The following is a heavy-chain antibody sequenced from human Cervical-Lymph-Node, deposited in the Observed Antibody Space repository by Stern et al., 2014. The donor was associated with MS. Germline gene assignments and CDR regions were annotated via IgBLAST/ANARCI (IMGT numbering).Heavy chain of an antibody. V-gene: IGHV4-31*03. CDR2: IYYNGNT. Sequence: QVQLVQSGPGLVKPSQTLSLTCTVSSGSISSGGYYWNWNRQHPGEGLEWIGSIYYNGNTFYSPSLKSRVSMSIDTSENQFSLNLNSVTAADTAVYYCARSYELRSGSYYGPTDYWGQGTLVTVSS. CDR3: ARSYELRSGSYYGPTDY. J-gene: IGHJ4*02. CDR1: SGSISSGGYY. D-gene: IGHD3-10*01.